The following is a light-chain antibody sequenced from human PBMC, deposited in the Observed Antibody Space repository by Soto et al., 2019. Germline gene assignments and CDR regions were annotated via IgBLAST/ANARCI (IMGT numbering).Light chain of an antibody. Sequence: DIKMNHSPSTLSASVGDRVTITSRAGQTIDSWLAWYQQRPGKPPNLLIYKASTLKSGVPSRFSGSGSGTEFTLTISSLQPDDFATYYCQQYNSYSWTFGQGTKVDIK. V-gene: IGKV1-5*03. J-gene: IGKJ1*01. CDR2: KAS. CDR1: QTIDSW. CDR3: QQYNSYSWT.